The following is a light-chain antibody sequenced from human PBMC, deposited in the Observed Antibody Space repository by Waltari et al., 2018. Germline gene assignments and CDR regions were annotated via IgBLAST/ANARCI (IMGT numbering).Light chain of an antibody. CDR2: DVS. V-gene: IGLV2-11*01. CDR1: TSDPRTSYY. J-gene: IGLJ3*02. Sequence: QSALTQPRSVSGSPAQSVTISCPGTTSDPRTSYYVSWYQPHPGKAPKLMIYDVSKRPSGVPDRFSGSKSGNTASLTISGLQPEDEADYYCCSYAGTWVFGGGTKLTVV. CDR3: CSYAGTWV.